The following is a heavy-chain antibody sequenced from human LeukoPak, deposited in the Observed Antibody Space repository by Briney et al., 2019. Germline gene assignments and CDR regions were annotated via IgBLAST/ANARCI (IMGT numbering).Heavy chain of an antibody. Sequence: PSQTLSLTCTVSGASISSDTYFWSWIRQPAGKGLEWLGRISSTGRTDYNPSLTSRVTISIDTSKNQLPMQLNSVTAADTAVYYCAKGAGPPWFDPWGQGTLVTVSS. CDR3: AKGAGPPWFDP. V-gene: IGHV4-61*02. CDR1: GASISSDTYF. CDR2: ISSTGRT. D-gene: IGHD6-19*01. J-gene: IGHJ5*02.